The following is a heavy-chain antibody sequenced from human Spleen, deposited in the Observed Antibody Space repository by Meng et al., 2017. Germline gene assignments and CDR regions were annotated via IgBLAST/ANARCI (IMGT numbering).Heavy chain of an antibody. V-gene: IGHV4-59*01. J-gene: IGHJ4*02. CDR1: GGSISPYY. D-gene: IGHD3-22*01. CDR2: VYYSGTT. Sequence: SETLSLTCNVSGGSISPYYWSWIRQPPGKGLEWIAYVYYSGTTSYNPSFKSRVTISVDRSKSQFSLKLSSVTTADTAVYYCARSSTLYDTSAYYYFDQWGQGTQVTVSS. CDR3: ARSSTLYDTSAYYYFDQ.